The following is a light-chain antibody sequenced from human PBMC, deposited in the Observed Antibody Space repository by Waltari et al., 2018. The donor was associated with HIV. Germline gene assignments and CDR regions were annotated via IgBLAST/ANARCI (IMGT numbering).Light chain of an antibody. CDR1: QTIDNY. J-gene: IGKJ2*01. Sequence: DIQMTQSPSSLSASVGDRVTITCRASQTIDNYLNWYQQISGKAPKLLIYAASLLYSGVASRFSGSGSGTDFTLTINSLQPEDFATDFCQQVYITPYTFGQGTKLEI. V-gene: IGKV1-39*01. CDR3: QQVYITPYT. CDR2: AAS.